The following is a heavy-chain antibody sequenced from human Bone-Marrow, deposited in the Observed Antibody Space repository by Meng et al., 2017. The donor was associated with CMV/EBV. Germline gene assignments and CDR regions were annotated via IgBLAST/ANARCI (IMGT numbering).Heavy chain of an antibody. D-gene: IGHD3-10*01. Sequence: SETLSLTCTVSGYSISSGYSWGWIRQPPGKGLEWIGSIYHSGSTYYNPSLKSRVTISVDTSKNQFSLKLSSVPAADTAVYYCARVVVRGVSDYWGQGTLVTVS. J-gene: IGHJ4*02. CDR1: GYSISSGYS. V-gene: IGHV4-38-2*02. CDR2: IYHSGST. CDR3: ARVVVRGVSDY.